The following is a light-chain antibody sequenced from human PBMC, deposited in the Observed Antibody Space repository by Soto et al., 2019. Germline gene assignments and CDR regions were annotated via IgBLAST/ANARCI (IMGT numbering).Light chain of an antibody. Sequence: QSVLTQPASVSGSPGQSITISCTGTSSDVGAHNYVSWYQQQSGKAPKLMIHEVSNRPSGVSNRFSGSKSGNTASLTISGLQAEDEADYYCSSYTTSRAYVFGIGTKVTVL. CDR1: SSDVGAHNY. CDR2: EVS. V-gene: IGLV2-14*01. J-gene: IGLJ1*01. CDR3: SSYTTSRAYV.